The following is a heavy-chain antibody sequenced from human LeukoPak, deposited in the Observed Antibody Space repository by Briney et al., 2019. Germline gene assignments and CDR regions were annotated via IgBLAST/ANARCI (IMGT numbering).Heavy chain of an antibody. J-gene: IGHJ4*02. CDR1: GGSVSNADYY. Sequence: SETLSLTCTLFGGSVSNADYYWGWIRQFPGKGLEWIGDIFYTGKTNYNPSLRSRVTISLDASRTQFSLKLTSVTAADTAVYYCARIFDSWGQGILVTVSS. CDR3: ARIFDS. CDR2: IFYTGKT. V-gene: IGHV4-61*08.